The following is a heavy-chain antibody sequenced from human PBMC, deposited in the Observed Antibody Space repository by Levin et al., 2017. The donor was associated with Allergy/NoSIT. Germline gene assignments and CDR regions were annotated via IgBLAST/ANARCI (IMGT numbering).Heavy chain of an antibody. D-gene: IGHD4-11*01. CDR1: GYNFISYA. CDR2: INPGNGNA. J-gene: IGHJ6*03. CDR3: ARADHSHSMDA. V-gene: IGHV1-3*01. Sequence: VASVKVSCKASGYNFISYALHWVRQAPGQRLEWMGWINPGNGNAKYSQKFQGRVTITRDRSASSLYMELSSLRSEDTAVYYCARADHSHSMDAWGKGTTVTVSS.